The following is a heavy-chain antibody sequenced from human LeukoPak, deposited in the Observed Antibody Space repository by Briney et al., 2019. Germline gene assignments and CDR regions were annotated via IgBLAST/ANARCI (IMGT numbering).Heavy chain of an antibody. Sequence: GGSLRLSCAASGFTFSSYSMNWVRQAPGKGLEWVANIKQDGSEKHYLDSVKGRFTISRDNAKDSLYLQMTSLRPEDTAVYYCAREAGDIVVVVAATPFDYWGQGTLVTVSS. CDR3: AREAGDIVVVVAATPFDY. CDR2: IKQDGSEK. CDR1: GFTFSSYS. J-gene: IGHJ4*02. V-gene: IGHV3-7*01. D-gene: IGHD2-15*01.